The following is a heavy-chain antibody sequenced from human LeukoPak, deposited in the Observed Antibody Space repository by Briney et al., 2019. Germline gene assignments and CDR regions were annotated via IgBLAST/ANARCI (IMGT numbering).Heavy chain of an antibody. CDR3: ARDLVSSGYYDNWFDP. D-gene: IGHD3-22*01. CDR1: GGSISSYY. Sequence: SETLSLTCTVSGGSISSYYWSWIRQPPGKGLEWIGYIYYSGSTNYNPSLKSRVTISVDTSKNQFSLKLSSVTAADTAVYYCARDLVSSGYYDNWFDPWGQGTLVTVSS. V-gene: IGHV4-59*01. J-gene: IGHJ5*02. CDR2: IYYSGST.